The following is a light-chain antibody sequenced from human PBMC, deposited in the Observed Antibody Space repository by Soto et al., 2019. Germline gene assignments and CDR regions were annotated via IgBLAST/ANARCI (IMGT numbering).Light chain of an antibody. CDR3: QQRSAWLT. V-gene: IGKV3-11*01. J-gene: IGKJ4*01. Sequence: EIVLTQSPATLSLSPGDRATLSCRASQDISAYLAWYQQKPGQAPRLLIFDASNRATGIPARFRGSGSGTDFTLTISSLEPEDFAVYYCQQRSAWLTFGAGTK. CDR2: DAS. CDR1: QDISAY.